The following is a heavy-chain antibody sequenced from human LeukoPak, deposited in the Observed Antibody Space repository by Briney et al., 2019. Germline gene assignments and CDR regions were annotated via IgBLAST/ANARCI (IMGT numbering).Heavy chain of an antibody. CDR2: INHSGST. D-gene: IGHD2-21*01. CDR1: GFTFNNYA. CDR3: AGSYIV. J-gene: IGHJ4*02. Sequence: ETGGSLRLSCAASGFTFNNYAMNWVRQAPGKGLEWIGEINHSGSTNYNPSLKSRVTISVDTSKNQFSLKLSPVTAADTAVYYCAGSYIVWGQGILVTVSS. V-gene: IGHV4-34*08.